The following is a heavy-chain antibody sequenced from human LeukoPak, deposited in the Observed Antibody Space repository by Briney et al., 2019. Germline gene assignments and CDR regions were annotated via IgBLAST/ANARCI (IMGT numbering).Heavy chain of an antibody. Sequence: GGSLRLSCVASGFTVSSSYMSWVHQAPGKGLEWVSLIYSGGSTYYADSVKGRFTISRDNSQNTLYLQMDSLRAEDTAVYYCARAVVPAARVGFDPWGQGTLVTVSS. CDR2: IYSGGST. CDR3: ARAVVPAARVGFDP. CDR1: GFTVSSSY. J-gene: IGHJ5*02. D-gene: IGHD2-2*01. V-gene: IGHV3-53*01.